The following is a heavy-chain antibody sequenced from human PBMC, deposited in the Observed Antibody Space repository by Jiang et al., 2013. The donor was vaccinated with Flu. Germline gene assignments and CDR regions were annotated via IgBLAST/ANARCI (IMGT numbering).Heavy chain of an antibody. J-gene: IGHJ4*02. CDR2: IYWDDDK. CDR1: GFSLSVGGVG. Sequence: KPTQTLTLTCTFSGFSLSVGGVGVGWIRQPPGKALEWHALIYWDDDKFYSPSLRSRLTITKDTSRNQVLLKMTNMDPVDTATYYCAHRLLDYDNIGYPFDFWGQGILVTVSS. CDR3: AHRLLDYDNIGYPFDF. V-gene: IGHV2-5*02. D-gene: IGHD3-22*01.